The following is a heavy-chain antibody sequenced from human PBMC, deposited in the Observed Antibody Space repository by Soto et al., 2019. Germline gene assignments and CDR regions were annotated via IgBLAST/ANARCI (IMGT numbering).Heavy chain of an antibody. CDR1: GGSISSYY. J-gene: IGHJ3*02. V-gene: IGHV4-59*08. CDR2: IYYSGST. CDR3: ARRRGSGWYINFGAFDI. D-gene: IGHD6-19*01. Sequence: SETLSLTCTVSGGSISSYYWSWIRQPPGKGLEWIGYIYYSGSTNYNPSLKSRVTISVDTSKNQFSLKLSSVTAADTAVYYCARRRGSGWYINFGAFDIWGQGTMVTVSS.